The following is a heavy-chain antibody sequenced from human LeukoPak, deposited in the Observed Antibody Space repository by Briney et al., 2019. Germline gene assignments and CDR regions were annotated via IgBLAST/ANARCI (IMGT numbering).Heavy chain of an antibody. Sequence: ASVKVSCKASGYTFTGYYMHWVRQAPGQGLEWMGWISAYNGNTNYAQKLQGRVTMTTDTSTSTAYMELRSLRSDDTAVYYCARSFMVRGVINPGYWGQGTLVTVSS. V-gene: IGHV1-18*04. CDR1: GYTFTGYY. D-gene: IGHD3-10*01. CDR3: ARSFMVRGVINPGY. CDR2: ISAYNGNT. J-gene: IGHJ4*02.